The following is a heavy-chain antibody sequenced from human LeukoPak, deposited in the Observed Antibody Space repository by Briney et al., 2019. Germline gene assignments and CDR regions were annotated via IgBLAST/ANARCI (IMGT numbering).Heavy chain of an antibody. V-gene: IGHV4-59*12. D-gene: IGHD1-20*01. Sequence: SETLSLTCTVSGGSITSYYWSWIRQPPGKGLEWIGYIYYSGSTNHNPSLKSRVTISVDTSKNQFSLKLSSVTAADTAVYYCARWGITGIRGYYYYMDVWGKGTTVTVSS. CDR1: GGSITSYY. J-gene: IGHJ6*03. CDR2: IYYSGST. CDR3: ARWGITGIRGYYYYMDV.